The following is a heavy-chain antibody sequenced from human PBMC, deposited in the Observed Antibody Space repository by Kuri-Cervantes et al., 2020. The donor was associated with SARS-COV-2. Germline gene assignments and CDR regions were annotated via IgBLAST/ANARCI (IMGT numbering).Heavy chain of an antibody. V-gene: IGHV3-21*04. Sequence: GESLKISCAASGFTFSSYSMNWVRQAPGKGLEWVSSISSSSSYIYYADSVKGRFTISRDNSKNTLFLQMNSLRGEDTAVYYCAKTSLVRGLPFDYWGQGTLVTVSS. CDR3: AKTSLVRGLPFDY. CDR2: ISSSSSYI. D-gene: IGHD3-10*01. J-gene: IGHJ4*02. CDR1: GFTFSSYS.